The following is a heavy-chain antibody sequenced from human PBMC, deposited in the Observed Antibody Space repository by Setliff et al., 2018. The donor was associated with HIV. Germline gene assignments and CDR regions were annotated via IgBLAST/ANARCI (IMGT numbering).Heavy chain of an antibody. CDR1: GETIRNGFYY. J-gene: IGHJ4*02. V-gene: IGHV4-39*07. CDR2: IYYSGST. CDR3: ARGGGPDTNFDS. Sequence: TLSLTCTVSGETIRNGFYYWHWMRQPPGKGLEWIGSIYYSGSTHYKSSLKSRVTISVDTSKNQFSLRLSSVTAADTAVYYCARGGGPDTNFDSWGRGTLVTVS.